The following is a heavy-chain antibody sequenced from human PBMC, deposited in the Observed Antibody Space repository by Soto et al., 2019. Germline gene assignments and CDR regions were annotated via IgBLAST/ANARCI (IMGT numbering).Heavy chain of an antibody. V-gene: IGHV4-39*01. CDR2: IYYSGST. Sequence: QLQLQESGPGLVKPSETLSLTCTVSGGSISSSSYYWGWIRQPPGKGLEWIGSIYYSGSTYYNPSLKRRVTISVDTSKNQFSLKLSSVTAADTAVYYCARRLGIAVAGTAWDYWGQGTLVTVSS. CDR3: ARRLGIAVAGTAWDY. D-gene: IGHD6-19*01. CDR1: GGSISSSSYY. J-gene: IGHJ4*02.